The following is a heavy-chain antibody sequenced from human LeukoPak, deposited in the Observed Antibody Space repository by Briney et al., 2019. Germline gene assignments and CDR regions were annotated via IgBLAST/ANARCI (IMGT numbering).Heavy chain of an antibody. CDR2: ISAYNGNT. J-gene: IGHJ4*02. CDR1: GYTFTNYG. CDR3: ARDWVAAAGTVSDY. V-gene: IGHV1-18*01. D-gene: IGHD6-13*01. Sequence: WASVKVSCKASGYTFTNYGISWVRQAPGQGLEWMGWISAYNGNTNYAQKLQGRVTMTTDTSTSTAYMELRSLRSDDTAVYYCARDWVAAAGTVSDYWGQGTLVTVSS.